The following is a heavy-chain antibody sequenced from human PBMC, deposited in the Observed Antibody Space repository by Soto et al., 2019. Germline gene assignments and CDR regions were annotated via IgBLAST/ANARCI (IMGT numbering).Heavy chain of an antibody. D-gene: IGHD3-3*01. V-gene: IGHV3-23*01. CDR1: GFTFSSYA. CDR3: AKDPPGVFGVVTHAYYFDY. CDR2: ISGSGGST. Sequence: GGSLRLSCAASGFTFSSYAMSWVRQAPGKGLEWVSAISGSGGSTYYEDSVKGRFNISRDNSKNTLYLQMNSLRAEDTAVYYCAKDPPGVFGVVTHAYYFDYWGQGTLVTVSS. J-gene: IGHJ4*02.